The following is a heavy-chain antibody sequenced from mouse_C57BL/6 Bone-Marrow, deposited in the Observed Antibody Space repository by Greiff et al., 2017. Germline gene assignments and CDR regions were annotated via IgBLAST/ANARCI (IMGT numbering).Heavy chain of an antibody. CDR1: GFTFSSYA. CDR3: TRGYDYDVRSYAMDY. D-gene: IGHD2-4*01. J-gene: IGHJ4*01. Sequence: EVQVVESGEGLVKPGGSLKLSCAASGFTFSSYAMSWVRQTPEKRLEWVAYISSGGDYIYYADTVKGRFTISRDNARNTLYLQMSSLKSEDTAMYYCTRGYDYDVRSYAMDYWGQGTSVTVSS. CDR2: ISSGGDYI. V-gene: IGHV5-9-1*02.